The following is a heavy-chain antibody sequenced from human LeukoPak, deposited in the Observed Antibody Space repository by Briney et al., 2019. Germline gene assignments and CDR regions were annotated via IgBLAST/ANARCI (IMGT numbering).Heavy chain of an antibody. CDR3: ARVGSIAAAGTPDY. CDR1: GFNFSDYS. J-gene: IGHJ4*02. Sequence: GGSLRLSCAASGFNFSDYSMNWVRQAPGKGLEWVSYISGGSNTLYYADSVKGRFTISRDNAENSLYLQVNSLRAEDTAVYYCARVGSIAAAGTPDYWGQGTLVTVSS. D-gene: IGHD6-13*01. CDR2: ISGGSNTL. V-gene: IGHV3-48*04.